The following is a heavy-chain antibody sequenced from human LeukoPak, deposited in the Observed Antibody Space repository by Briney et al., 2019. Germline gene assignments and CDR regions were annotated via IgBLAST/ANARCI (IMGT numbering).Heavy chain of an antibody. CDR1: GFTFSSYS. Sequence: GGSLRLSCAASGFTFSSYSMNWVRQAPGKGLEWVSSISSSSSYIYYADSVKGRFTISRDNAKNSLYLQMNSLRAEDTAVYYCARNGGYSYGSNDYWGQGTLVTVSS. D-gene: IGHD5-18*01. J-gene: IGHJ4*02. CDR2: ISSSSSYI. V-gene: IGHV3-21*01. CDR3: ARNGGYSYGSNDY.